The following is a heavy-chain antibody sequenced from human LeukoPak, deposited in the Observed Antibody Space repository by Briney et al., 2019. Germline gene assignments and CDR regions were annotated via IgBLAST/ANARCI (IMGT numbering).Heavy chain of an antibody. CDR2: ISAYNGNT. CDR1: GYTFTSYY. V-gene: IGHV1-18*04. D-gene: IGHD2-15*01. J-gene: IGHJ4*02. Sequence: ASVKVSCKASGYTFTSYYMHWVRQAPGQGLEWMGWISAYNGNTNYAQKLQGRVTMTTDTSTSTAYMELRSLRSDDTAVYYCARDSAVAAIDYWGQGTLVTVSS. CDR3: ARDSAVAAIDY.